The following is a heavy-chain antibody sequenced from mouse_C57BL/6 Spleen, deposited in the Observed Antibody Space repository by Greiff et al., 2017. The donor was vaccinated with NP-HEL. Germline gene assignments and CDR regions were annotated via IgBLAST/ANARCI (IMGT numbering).Heavy chain of an antibody. CDR3: ARWGSKGAMDY. V-gene: IGHV1-50*01. J-gene: IGHJ4*01. D-gene: IGHD1-1*01. CDR1: GYTFTSYW. Sequence: QVQLQQPGAELVKPGASVKLSCKASGYTFTSYWMQWVKQRPGQGLEWIGEIDPSDSCTNYNQKFKGKATLTVDTSSSTAYMQLSSLTSEDSAVYYCARWGSKGAMDYWGQGTSVTVSS. CDR2: IDPSDSCT.